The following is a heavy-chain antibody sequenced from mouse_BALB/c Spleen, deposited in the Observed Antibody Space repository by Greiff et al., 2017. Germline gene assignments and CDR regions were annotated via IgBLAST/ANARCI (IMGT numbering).Heavy chain of an antibody. J-gene: IGHJ3*01. CDR3: ASSIITTVVATGFAY. CDR1: GYTFTSYT. Sequence: QVQLQQSGAELARPGASVKMSCKASGYTFTSYTMHWVKQRPGQGLEWIGYINPSSGYTNYNQKFKDKATLTADKSSSTAYMQLSSLTSEDSAVYYCASSIITTVVATGFAYWGQGTLVTVSA. V-gene: IGHV1-4*01. CDR2: INPSSGYT. D-gene: IGHD1-1*01.